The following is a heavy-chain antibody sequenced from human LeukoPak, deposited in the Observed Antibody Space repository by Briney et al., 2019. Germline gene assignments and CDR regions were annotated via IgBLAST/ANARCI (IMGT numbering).Heavy chain of an antibody. V-gene: IGHV3-7*01. CDR2: MTHDGSDE. J-gene: IGHJ4*02. CDR1: GFTVNYW. CDR3: AKGDLEN. Sequence: PGGSLRLSCAASGFTVNYWMSWARKAPGKGLEWVATMTHDGSDEYYLDSVKGRFTISRDSAKNSIYLQMNSLRVEDTSTYYCAKGDLENWGQGTLVTVSS.